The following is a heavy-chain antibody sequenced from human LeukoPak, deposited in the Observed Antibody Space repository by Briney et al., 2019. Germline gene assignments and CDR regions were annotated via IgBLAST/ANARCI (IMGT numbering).Heavy chain of an antibody. Sequence: PGGSLRLSCAASGFTFSSYSMNWIRQAPGKGLEWVSYINSRGDTISYADSVKGRFAISRDNAKNSLFLQMNSLRAEDTAVYYCARRPSYGYSYYFDYWGQGILVTVSS. V-gene: IGHV3-48*04. CDR1: GFTFSSYS. J-gene: IGHJ4*02. D-gene: IGHD4-17*01. CDR2: INSRGDTI. CDR3: ARRPSYGYSYYFDY.